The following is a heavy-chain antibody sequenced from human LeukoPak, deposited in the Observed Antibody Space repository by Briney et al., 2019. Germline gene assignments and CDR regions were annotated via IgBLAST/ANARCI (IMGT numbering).Heavy chain of an antibody. CDR2: LYTNGST. D-gene: IGHD2-2*02. Sequence: PSETLSLTCTVSGASVSTYYWSWIRQSAGKGLEWIGRLYTNGSTNYNPSLKSRVTMSVDTSKNQFSLKLSSVTAADTAVYYCARGRDCSSTSCYSGYYYYGMDVWGQGTTVTVSS. J-gene: IGHJ6*02. V-gene: IGHV4-4*07. CDR3: ARGRDCSSTSCYSGYYYYGMDV. CDR1: GASVSTYY.